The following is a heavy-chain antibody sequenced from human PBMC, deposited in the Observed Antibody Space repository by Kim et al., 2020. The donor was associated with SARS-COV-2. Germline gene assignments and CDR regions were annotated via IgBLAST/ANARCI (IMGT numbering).Heavy chain of an antibody. J-gene: IGHJ6*02. Sequence: GGSLRLSCAASGFTFSSYAMHWVRQAPGKGLEGVAVISYDGSNKYYVDSVKCRFTISRDNSKNTLYLQMNSLRAEDTAVYYCARDAYGMDVWGQGTTVTVSS. CDR1: GFTFSSYA. CDR3: ARDAYGMDV. CDR2: ISYDGSNK. V-gene: IGHV3-30*04.